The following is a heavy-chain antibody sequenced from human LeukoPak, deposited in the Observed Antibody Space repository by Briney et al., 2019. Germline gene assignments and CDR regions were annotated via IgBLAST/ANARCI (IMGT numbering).Heavy chain of an antibody. D-gene: IGHD1-14*01. CDR2: ISIGGDYT. J-gene: IGHJ4*02. CDR3: AKLHSATITADFDH. CDR1: GFTFSGSA. V-gene: IGHV3-23*01. Sequence: GGSLTLACAASGFTFSGSATSWVRQAPGKGLEWVSAISIGGDYTYYADSVKGRFTISRDNSKNTLSLQMRNLRAEDTAIYYCAKLHSATITADFDHWGQGTLVTVSS.